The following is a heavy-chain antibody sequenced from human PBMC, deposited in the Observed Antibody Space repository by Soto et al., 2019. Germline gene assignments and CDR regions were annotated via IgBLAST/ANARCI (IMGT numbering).Heavy chain of an antibody. J-gene: IGHJ6*02. D-gene: IGHD6-6*01. CDR3: AKERGVAARRIIHYYYYYGMDV. V-gene: IGHV3-30*18. CDR2: ISYDGSNK. CDR1: GFTFSSYG. Sequence: PGGSLSISCAASGFTFSSYGMHWVRPAPGKGLEWVAVISYDGSNKYYADSVKGRFTISRDNSKNTLYLQMNSLRAEDTAVYYCAKERGVAARRIIHYYYYYGMDVWGQGTTVTVSS.